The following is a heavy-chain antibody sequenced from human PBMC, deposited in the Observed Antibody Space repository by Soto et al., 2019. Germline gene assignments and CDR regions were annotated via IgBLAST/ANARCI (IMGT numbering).Heavy chain of an antibody. J-gene: IGHJ3*02. D-gene: IGHD1-26*01. CDR3: ASWEPGTATGRGDAFDI. Sequence: GGSLRLSCAASGFTFSSYSMNWVRQAPGKGLEWVSYISSSSSTIYYADSVKGRFTISRDNAKNSLYLQMNSLRAEDTAVYYCASWEPGTATGRGDAFDIWGQGTMVTVSS. V-gene: IGHV3-48*01. CDR1: GFTFSSYS. CDR2: ISSSSSTI.